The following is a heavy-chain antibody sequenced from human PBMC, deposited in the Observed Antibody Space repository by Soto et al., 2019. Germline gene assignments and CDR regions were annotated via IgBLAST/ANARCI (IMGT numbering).Heavy chain of an antibody. CDR3: AKARSARGSGSYYFDY. D-gene: IGHD1-26*01. CDR1: GFTFDDYA. CDR2: ISWNSGSI. Sequence: GGSLRLSCAASGFTFDDYAMHWVRQAPGKGLEWVSGISWNSGSIGYADSVKGRFTISRDNAKNSLYLQMNSLRAEDTALYYCAKARSARGSGSYYFDYWGQGTLVTVSS. J-gene: IGHJ4*02. V-gene: IGHV3-9*01.